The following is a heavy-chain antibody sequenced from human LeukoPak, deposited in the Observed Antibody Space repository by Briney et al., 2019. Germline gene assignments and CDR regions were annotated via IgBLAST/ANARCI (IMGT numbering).Heavy chain of an antibody. V-gene: IGHV1-18*01. Sequence: ASVKVSCKASGYTFTNYGISWVRQAPGQGLEWMGWISAYNGNTKYAQKFQDRVTMTTDTSTSTAYMELRSLRSDETAVYYCARDLKYNILTGFRSSFGFDPWGQGTLVTVSS. CDR3: ARDLKYNILTGFRSSFGFDP. D-gene: IGHD3-9*01. CDR1: GYTFTNYG. J-gene: IGHJ5*02. CDR2: ISAYNGNT.